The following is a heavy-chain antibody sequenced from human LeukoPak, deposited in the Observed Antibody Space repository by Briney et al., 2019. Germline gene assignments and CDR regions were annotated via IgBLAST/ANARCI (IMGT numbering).Heavy chain of an antibody. CDR2: ISGSGDTV. Sequence: PGGSLRLSCAASGFSFNAYYMTWIRQAPGKGLEWLSSISGSGDTVYYADSVRGRFTVSRDNARSSLYLQIDGLRAEDTAFYYCARDTGCSGGSCYSFYDYWGQGTLVTVSS. CDR1: GFSFNAYY. CDR3: ARDTGCSGGSCYSFYDY. D-gene: IGHD2-15*01. V-gene: IGHV3-11*01. J-gene: IGHJ4*02.